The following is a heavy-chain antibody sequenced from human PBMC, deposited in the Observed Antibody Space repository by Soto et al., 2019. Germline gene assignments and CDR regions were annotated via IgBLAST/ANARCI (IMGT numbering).Heavy chain of an antibody. Sequence: QVQLVQSGAEVKKPGSSVKVSCKASGGTFSSYAISWVRQAPGQGLEWMGGIIPIFGTANYAQKFQGRVTITGDKSTSTAYMELSSLSSEDTAVYYCARGFVRSGGQPNDAFDIWGQGTMVTVSS. J-gene: IGHJ3*02. D-gene: IGHD2-15*01. V-gene: IGHV1-69*06. CDR1: GGTFSSYA. CDR2: IIPIFGTA. CDR3: ARGFVRSGGQPNDAFDI.